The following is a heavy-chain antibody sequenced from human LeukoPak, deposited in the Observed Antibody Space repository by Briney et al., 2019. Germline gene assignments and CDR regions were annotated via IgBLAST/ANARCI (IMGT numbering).Heavy chain of an antibody. CDR1: GFTFSSYS. J-gene: IGHJ3*02. Sequence: PGRSLRLSCAASGFTFSSYSMNWVRQAPGKGLEWVSYISSSSSTIYYADSVKGRFTISRDNAKNSLYLQMNSLRAEDTAVYYCARYITGTNDAFDIWGQGTMVTVSS. V-gene: IGHV3-48*01. CDR3: ARYITGTNDAFDI. CDR2: ISSSSSTI. D-gene: IGHD1-7*01.